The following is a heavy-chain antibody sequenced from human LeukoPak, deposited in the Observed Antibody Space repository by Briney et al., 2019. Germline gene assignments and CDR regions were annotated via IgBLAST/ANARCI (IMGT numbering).Heavy chain of an antibody. Sequence: PSETLPLTCAVYGGSFSGYYWSWIRQPPGKGLEWIGEINHSGSTNYNPSLKSRVTISVDTSKNQFSLKLSSVTAADTAVYYCARGGGSYYVVYFDYWGQGTLVTVSS. J-gene: IGHJ4*02. V-gene: IGHV4-34*01. CDR2: INHSGST. D-gene: IGHD1-26*01. CDR1: GGSFSGYY. CDR3: ARGGGSYYVVYFDY.